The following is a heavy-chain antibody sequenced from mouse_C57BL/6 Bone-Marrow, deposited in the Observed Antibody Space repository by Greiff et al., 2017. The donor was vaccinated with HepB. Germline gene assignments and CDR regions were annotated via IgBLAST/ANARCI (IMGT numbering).Heavy chain of an antibody. D-gene: IGHD2-5*01. CDR3: ARAYYSNYNAMDY. CDR1: GFTFSDYG. Sequence: EVKLVESGGGLVKPGGSLKLSCAASGFTFSDYGMHWVRQAPEKGLEWFAYISSGSSTIYYADTVKGRFTISRDNAKNTLFLQMTSLRSEDTAMYYCARAYYSNYNAMDYWGQGTSVTVSS. V-gene: IGHV5-17*01. CDR2: ISSGSSTI. J-gene: IGHJ4*01.